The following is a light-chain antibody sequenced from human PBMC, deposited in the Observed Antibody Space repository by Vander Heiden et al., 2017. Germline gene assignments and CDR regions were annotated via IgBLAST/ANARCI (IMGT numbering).Light chain of an antibody. V-gene: IGKV3-11*01. J-gene: IGKJ3*01. CDR1: QSVSTF. CDR3: QQRSNWPLT. Sequence: EIVLTQSPATLSLSPGDRATLSCRASQSVSTFFAWYQQKPGQAPRLLIYDASKRATGIPARFSGSGSGTDFTLTISSLEPEDFAVYYCQQRSNWPLTFGHGTKVDIK. CDR2: DAS.